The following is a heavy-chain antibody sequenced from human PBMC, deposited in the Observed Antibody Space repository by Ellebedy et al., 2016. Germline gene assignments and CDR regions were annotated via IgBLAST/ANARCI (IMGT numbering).Heavy chain of an antibody. CDR2: IVVGSGNT. J-gene: IGHJ4*02. CDR3: AALVGNRGVIDY. Sequence: ASVKVSCKASGFTFTSSAVQWVRQARGQRLEWIGWIVVGSGNTNYAQKFQERVTITRDMSTSTAYMELSSLRSEDTAVYYCAALVGNRGVIDYWGQGTLVTVSS. V-gene: IGHV1-58*01. D-gene: IGHD3-10*01. CDR1: GFTFTSSA.